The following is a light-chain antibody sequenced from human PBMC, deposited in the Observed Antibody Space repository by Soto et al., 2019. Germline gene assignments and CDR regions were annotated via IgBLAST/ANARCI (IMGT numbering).Light chain of an antibody. J-gene: IGKJ5*01. Sequence: DIQMTQSPSSLSASVVARVTITFRASQTISFYLNWYQQKPGKAHKVLIYAASNLQSGVPSRFSGSGSGTEFTLTISSLQPEDFATYYCQQSYRIPITFGQGTRLEIK. CDR3: QQSYRIPIT. CDR1: QTISFY. CDR2: AAS. V-gene: IGKV1-39*01.